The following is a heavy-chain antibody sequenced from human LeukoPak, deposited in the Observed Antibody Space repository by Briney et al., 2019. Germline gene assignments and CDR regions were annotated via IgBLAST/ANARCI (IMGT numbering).Heavy chain of an antibody. V-gene: IGHV3-23*01. D-gene: IGHD3-22*01. J-gene: IGHJ4*02. CDR3: AKRGVVIRVILVGFHKQAYYFDS. CDR2: ISDTGGST. CDR1: GITLSNYG. Sequence: GRSLRLSCAVSGITLSNYGMSWVRQAPGKGLEWVAGISDTGGSTNYADSVKGRFTISRDNPKNTLYLQMNSLRAEDTAVYFCAKRGVVIRVILVGFHKQAYYFDSWGQGALVTVSS.